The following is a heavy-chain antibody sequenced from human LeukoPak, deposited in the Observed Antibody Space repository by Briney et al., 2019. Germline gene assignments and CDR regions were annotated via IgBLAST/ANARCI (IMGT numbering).Heavy chain of an antibody. CDR2: IYTSGST. CDR3: AGIAAAVLGTDY. Sequence: SETLSLTCTVSGGSISSYYWSWIRQPAGKGLEWIGRIYTSGSTNYNPSLKSRVTMSVDTSKNQFSLKLSSVTAADTAVYHCAGIAAAVLGTDYWGQGTLVTVSS. D-gene: IGHD6-13*01. CDR1: GGSISSYY. J-gene: IGHJ4*02. V-gene: IGHV4-4*07.